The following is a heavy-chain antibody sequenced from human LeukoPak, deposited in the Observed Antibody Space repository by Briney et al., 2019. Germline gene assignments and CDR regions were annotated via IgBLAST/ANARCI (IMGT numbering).Heavy chain of an antibody. CDR3: AKGYDFWSGYPKYGMDV. CDR2: ISGSGGST. D-gene: IGHD3-3*01. Sequence: GGSLRLSCAASGFTFSSYAMNWVRQAPGKGLEWVSAISGSGGSTYYADSVKGRFTISRDNSKNTLYLQMNSLRAEDTAVYYCAKGYDFWSGYPKYGMDVWGQGTTVTVSS. CDR1: GFTFSSYA. V-gene: IGHV3-23*01. J-gene: IGHJ6*02.